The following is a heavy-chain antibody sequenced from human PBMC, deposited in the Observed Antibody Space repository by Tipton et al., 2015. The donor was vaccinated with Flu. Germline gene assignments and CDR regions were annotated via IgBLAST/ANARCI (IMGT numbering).Heavy chain of an antibody. CDR2: INQDGSEM. Sequence: SLRLSCATSGFTFSTYWMDWVRQTPEKGLEWVANINQDGSEMHYVDSVKGRFTISRDNAKNSLYLQLNSLRIEDTAVYYCSESLNFWGQGTLVTVSS. CDR1: GFTFSTYW. CDR3: SESLNF. J-gene: IGHJ4*02. V-gene: IGHV3-7*01.